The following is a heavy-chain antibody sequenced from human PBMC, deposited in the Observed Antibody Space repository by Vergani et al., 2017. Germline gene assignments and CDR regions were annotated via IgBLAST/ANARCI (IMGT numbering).Heavy chain of an antibody. CDR1: GGSFSGYY. CDR2: INHSGST. V-gene: IGHV4-34*01. J-gene: IGHJ5*02. Sequence: QVQLHQWGAGLLKPSETLSLTFAVYGGSFSGYYCSLIRQPPGKGLEWIGEINHSGSTNYNPSLKSRVTISVDTSKNQFSLKLSSVTAADTAVHYCARGEYYYGSGSYYNWYDPWGQGTLVTVSS. CDR3: ARGEYYYGSGSYYNWYDP. D-gene: IGHD3-10*01.